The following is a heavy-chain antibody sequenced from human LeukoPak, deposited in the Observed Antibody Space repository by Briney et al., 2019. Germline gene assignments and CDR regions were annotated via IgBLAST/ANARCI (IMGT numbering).Heavy chain of an antibody. CDR3: AKWIKAFDI. D-gene: IGHD5-12*01. CDR1: GFTFSSYA. Sequence: GGSLRLSCAASGFTFSSYAMHGVPQAPGKGLEWVAAISYDGSNKYYADSAKGRFTISRDNSKNTLYLQMNSLRAEDTAVYYCAKWIKAFDIWGQGTMVTVSS. CDR2: ISYDGSNK. V-gene: IGHV3-30*04. J-gene: IGHJ3*02.